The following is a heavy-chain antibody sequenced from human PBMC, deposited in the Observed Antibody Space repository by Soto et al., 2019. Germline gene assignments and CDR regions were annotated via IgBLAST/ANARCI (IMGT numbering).Heavy chain of an antibody. Sequence: SETLSLTCAVYGGSFSGYYWSWIRQPPGKGLEWIGEINHSGSTNYNPSLKSRVTISVDTSKNQFSLKLSSVTAADTAVYYCARVSGWYANWFDPWGQGTLVTVSS. J-gene: IGHJ5*02. CDR1: GGSFSGYY. CDR2: INHSGST. D-gene: IGHD6-19*01. CDR3: ARVSGWYANWFDP. V-gene: IGHV4-34*01.